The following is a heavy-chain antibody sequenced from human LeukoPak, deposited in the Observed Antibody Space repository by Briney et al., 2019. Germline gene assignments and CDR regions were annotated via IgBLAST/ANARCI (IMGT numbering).Heavy chain of an antibody. J-gene: IGHJ4*02. CDR1: GGSISSSSCS. CDR3: ARAGSNWYVYNFEY. CDR2: IYYSGST. D-gene: IGHD6-13*01. Sequence: SETLSLTCTVSGGSISSSSCSWGWIRQPPGKGLEWIGSIYYSGSTFYNPSLKSRVTMSVDTSKNQFSLKLGSVTAADTAVYHCARAGSNWYVYNFEYWGQGTLVTVSS. V-gene: IGHV4-39*07.